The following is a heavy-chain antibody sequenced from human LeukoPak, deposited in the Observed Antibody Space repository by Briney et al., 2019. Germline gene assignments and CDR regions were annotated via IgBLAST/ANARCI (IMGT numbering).Heavy chain of an antibody. D-gene: IGHD1-26*01. Sequence: ASVKVSCKASGYTFTSNGISWVRQAPGQGLEWMGWISAYNGNTNYAQKLQGRVTMTTDTSTSTAYMELRSLRSDDTAVYYCASLRLLSGSYWEWFDPWGQGTLVTVSS. J-gene: IGHJ5*02. CDR2: ISAYNGNT. V-gene: IGHV1-18*01. CDR3: ASLRLLSGSYWEWFDP. CDR1: GYTFTSNG.